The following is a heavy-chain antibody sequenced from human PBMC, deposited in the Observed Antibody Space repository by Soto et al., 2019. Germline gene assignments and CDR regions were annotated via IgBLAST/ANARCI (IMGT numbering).Heavy chain of an antibody. CDR3: ARGWGQYYYGSWSYPDV. D-gene: IGHD3-10*01. CDR2: ISADNGNT. CDR1: GYTFTSYG. V-gene: IGHV1-18*01. Sequence: QVQLVQSGAEVKKPGASVKVSCKASGYTFTSYGISWVRQAPGQGLAWTGWISADNGNTNYAQKLQGRVTMTTDTSTSTAYMELRSLRSDDTAVYYCARGWGQYYYGSWSYPDVWGKGTTVTVSS. J-gene: IGHJ6*04.